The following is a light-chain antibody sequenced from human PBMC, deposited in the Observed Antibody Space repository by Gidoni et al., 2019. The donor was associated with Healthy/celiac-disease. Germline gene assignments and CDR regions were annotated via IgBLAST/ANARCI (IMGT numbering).Light chain of an antibody. CDR1: QSVSSY. CDR3: QQRT. CDR2: DAS. V-gene: IGKV3-11*01. Sequence: EIVLTQSPATLSLSPGERATLSWRASQSVSSYLACHQQKPGQAPRLLIYDASNRATGIPARFSGSVSGTDFTLTISSLEPEDFAVYYCQQRTFGQGTKVEIK. J-gene: IGKJ1*01.